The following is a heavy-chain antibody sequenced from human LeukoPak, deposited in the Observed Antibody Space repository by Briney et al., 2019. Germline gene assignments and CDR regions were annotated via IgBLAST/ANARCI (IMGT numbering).Heavy chain of an antibody. J-gene: IGHJ4*02. CDR2: INHSGST. CDR1: GGSFSGYY. V-gene: IGHV4-34*01. D-gene: IGHD6-13*01. Sequence: SETLSLTCAVYGGSFSGYYWSWIRQPPGKGLEWIGEINHSGSTNYNPSLKSRVTISVDTSKNQFSLKLSSVTAADTAVYHCAREHSSSWYPLDYWGQGTLVTVSS. CDR3: AREHSSSWYPLDY.